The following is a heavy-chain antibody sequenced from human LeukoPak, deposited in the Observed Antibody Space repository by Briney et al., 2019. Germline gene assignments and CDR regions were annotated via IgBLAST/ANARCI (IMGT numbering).Heavy chain of an antibody. V-gene: IGHV4-38-2*01. D-gene: IGHD2/OR15-2a*01. Sequence: SETLSLTCAVSGYSISTGCYWGWIRQPPGKGVEWIGSIYHSGSTYYNPSLKSRVTMSVDTSKNQFSLKLSSVTAADTAVYYCARGSNSLDYWGQGTLVSVSS. CDR2: IYHSGST. CDR3: ARGSNSLDY. J-gene: IGHJ4*02. CDR1: GYSISTGCY.